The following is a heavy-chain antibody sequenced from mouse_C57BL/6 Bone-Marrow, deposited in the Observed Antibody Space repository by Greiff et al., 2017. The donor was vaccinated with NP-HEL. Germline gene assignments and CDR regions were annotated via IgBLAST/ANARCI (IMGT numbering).Heavy chain of an antibody. J-gene: IGHJ2*01. CDR3: ARRGGYFSYYFDY. CDR2: IDPSDSYT. CDR1: GYTFTSYD. V-gene: IGHV1-50*01. Sequence: QVQLQQSGPELVKPGASVKLSCKASGYTFTSYDINWVKQRPGQGLEWIGEIDPSDSYTNYNQKFKGKATLTVDTSSSTAYMQLSSLTSEDSAVYYCARRGGYFSYYFDYWGQGTTLTVSS. D-gene: IGHD2-3*01.